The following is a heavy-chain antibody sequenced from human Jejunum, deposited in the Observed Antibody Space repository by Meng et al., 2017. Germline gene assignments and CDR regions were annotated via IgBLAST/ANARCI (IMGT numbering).Heavy chain of an antibody. CDR2: SSGDGSGT. J-gene: IGHJ4*02. V-gene: IGHV3-74*03. D-gene: IGHD4-23*01. CDR3: ARGGNFYLDY. CDR1: GLTFSSSW. Sequence: EVQLVESGGGLVQPGGSLRLSCVASGLTFSSSWIHWVRQGPGKGLVWVSRSSGDGSGTTYADSVKGRFTISRDNAKNTVYLQMNSLRSEDSAVYYCARGGNFYLDYWGQGTLVTVSS.